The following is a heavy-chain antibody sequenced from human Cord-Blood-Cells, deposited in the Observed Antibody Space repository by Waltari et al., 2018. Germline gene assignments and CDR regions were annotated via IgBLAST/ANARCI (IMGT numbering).Heavy chain of an antibody. CDR1: GGSFSGYY. J-gene: IGHJ5*02. CDR2: INHSGST. Sequence: QVQLQQWGAGLLKPSETLYLTCAVYGGSFSGYYWSWIRRPLGQGLEWIGEINHSGSTNSNPSLRSRVTISVDTSKNQFSLKLCSVTAADAAVYYCASTLYCSSTSCNNSWFDPWGQGTLVTVSS. V-gene: IGHV4-34*01. CDR3: ASTLYCSSTSCNNSWFDP. D-gene: IGHD2-2*02.